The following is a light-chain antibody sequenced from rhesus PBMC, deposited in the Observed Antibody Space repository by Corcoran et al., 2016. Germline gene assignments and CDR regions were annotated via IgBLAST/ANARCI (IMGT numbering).Light chain of an antibody. CDR2: KAA. Sequence: DIQMTQSPSSLSASVGDRVTITCRASQSISSWLDWYQQKPWKAPNLLIYKAASLQSRVPSRFSGSGSGTDFTLTISSLQPEDFATYYCLQYSSSPLTFGGGTKVEIK. CDR1: QSISSW. CDR3: LQYSSSPLT. J-gene: IGKJ4*01. V-gene: IGKV1-22*01.